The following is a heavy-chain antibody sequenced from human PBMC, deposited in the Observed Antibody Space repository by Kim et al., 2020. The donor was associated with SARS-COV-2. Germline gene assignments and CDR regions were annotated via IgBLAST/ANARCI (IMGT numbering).Heavy chain of an antibody. D-gene: IGHD3-10*01. J-gene: IGHJ4*02. CDR1: GLTFSDHY. Sequence: GGSLRLSCAASGLTFSDHYMDWVRQAPGKGLEWVGRTRHKANSYTTEYAATVKGRSTISRDDSKNSLYLQMNSLKTGDTAVYYCALRAGSWGQGTLVTVSS. V-gene: IGHV3-72*01. CDR2: TRHKANSYTT. CDR3: ALRAGS.